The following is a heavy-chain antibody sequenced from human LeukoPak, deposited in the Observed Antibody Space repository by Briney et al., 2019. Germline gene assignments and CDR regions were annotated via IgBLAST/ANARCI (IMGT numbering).Heavy chain of an antibody. J-gene: IGHJ3*02. Sequence: GGSLRLSCAASGFTFSSHWMSWVRQAPGKGLEWVANTKQDGSKTYYVDSVKGRCTISRDNAKNSLYLQMNSMRGEDTAVYCCARGSLRFLEYDIWGQGTMVTVSS. CDR3: ARGSLRFLEYDI. V-gene: IGHV3-7*01. CDR2: TKQDGSKT. CDR1: GFTFSSHW. D-gene: IGHD3-3*01.